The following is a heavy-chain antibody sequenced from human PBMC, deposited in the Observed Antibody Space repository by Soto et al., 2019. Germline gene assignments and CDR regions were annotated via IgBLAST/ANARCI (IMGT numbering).Heavy chain of an antibody. J-gene: IGHJ5*02. CDR1: GGSISSGDYY. CDR2: IYYSGST. D-gene: IGHD3-3*01. Sequence: QVQLQESGPGLVKPSQILSLTCTVSGGSISSGDYYWSWIRQHPGKGLEWIGYIYYSGSTYYNPSLKSRVTISVDTSKNQFSLKLSSVTVADTAVYYCARWWSGSRQGFDPWGQGTLVTVSS. CDR3: ARWWSGSRQGFDP. V-gene: IGHV4-31*03.